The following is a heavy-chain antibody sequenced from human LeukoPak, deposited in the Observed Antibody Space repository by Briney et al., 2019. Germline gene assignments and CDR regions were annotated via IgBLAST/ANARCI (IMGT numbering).Heavy chain of an antibody. V-gene: IGHV3-15*01. CDR2: IKSKTDGGTT. D-gene: IGHD6-19*01. J-gene: IGHJ4*02. CDR1: GFTFSSYS. CDR3: TTDLLTLYSSGWYYFDY. Sequence: GGSLRLSCAASGFTFSSYSMNWVRQAPGKGLEWVGRIKSKTDGGTTDYAAPVKGRFTISRDDSKNTLYLQMNSLKTEDTAVYYCTTDLLTLYSSGWYYFDYWGQGTLVTVSS.